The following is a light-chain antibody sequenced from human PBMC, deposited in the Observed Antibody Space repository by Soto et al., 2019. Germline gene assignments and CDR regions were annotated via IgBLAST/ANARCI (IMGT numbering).Light chain of an antibody. J-gene: IGKJ1*01. V-gene: IGKV1-6*01. CDR2: SSS. CDR1: QHIRND. Sequence: AIRMTQSPSSLSASVGDRVTITCRASQHIRNDLGWYQQKPGRAPKLLIYSSSTLQSGVPSSFNGSGSGTDFTLSISSLQPEDFATSYCLQDYAVPWTFGQGTNVEVK. CDR3: LQDYAVPWT.